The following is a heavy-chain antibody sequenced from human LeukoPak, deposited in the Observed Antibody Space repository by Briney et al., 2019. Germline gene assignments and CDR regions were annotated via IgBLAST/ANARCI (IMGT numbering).Heavy chain of an antibody. CDR3: ARGPASGSDFAWFDP. J-gene: IGHJ5*02. CDR2: INHSGST. CDR1: GGSLSNYY. D-gene: IGHD3-10*01. Sequence: SETLSLTCAVYGGSLSNYYWSWIRQPPGKGLEWIGEINHSGSTKFNPSLKSRVTILVDMSRSQFSLQLNSVTAADTAVYYCARGPASGSDFAWFDPWGQGTLVTVTS. V-gene: IGHV4-34*01.